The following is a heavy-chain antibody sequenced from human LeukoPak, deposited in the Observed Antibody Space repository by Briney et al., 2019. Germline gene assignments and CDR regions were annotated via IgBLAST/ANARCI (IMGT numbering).Heavy chain of an antibody. CDR3: ARPALSGSALDAFDI. V-gene: IGHV5-51*01. J-gene: IGHJ3*02. CDR1: GYIFTSYW. CDR2: IYPGDSDT. D-gene: IGHD6-19*01. Sequence: MLGESLQISWKGSGYIFTSYWIGWVRQLPGKGLEWMGIIYPGDSDTRYSPSFQGQVTISADKSISTAYLQWSSLKASDTAMYYCARPALSGSALDAFDIWGQGTMVTVSS.